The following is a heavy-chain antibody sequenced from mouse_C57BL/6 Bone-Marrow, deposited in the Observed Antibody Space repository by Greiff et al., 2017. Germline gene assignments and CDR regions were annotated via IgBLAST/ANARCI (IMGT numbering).Heavy chain of an antibody. D-gene: IGHD1-1*01. Sequence: VQLKESGGDLVKPGGSLKLSCAASGFTFSSYGMSWVRQTPDKRLEWVATISSGGSYTYYPDSVKGRFTISRDNAKNTLYLQMSSLKSEDTAMYYCARGRDITTVVGDYWGQGTSVTVSS. J-gene: IGHJ4*01. CDR1: GFTFSSYG. CDR2: ISSGGSYT. V-gene: IGHV5-6*01. CDR3: ARGRDITTVVGDY.